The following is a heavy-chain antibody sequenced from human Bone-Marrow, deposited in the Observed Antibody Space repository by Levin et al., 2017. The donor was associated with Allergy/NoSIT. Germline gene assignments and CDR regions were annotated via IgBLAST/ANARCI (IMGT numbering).Heavy chain of an antibody. CDR2: IKQDGSEK. CDR3: ARDDAFDL. V-gene: IGHV3-7*04. CDR1: GFSLSPYW. Sequence: GGSLRLSCAASGFSLSPYWMSWVRQAPGKGLEWVANIKQDGSEKNYVDSVKGRFTISRDNAKKSLFLEMNSLRVEDTAVYYCARDDAFDLWGQGTMVAVSS. J-gene: IGHJ3*01.